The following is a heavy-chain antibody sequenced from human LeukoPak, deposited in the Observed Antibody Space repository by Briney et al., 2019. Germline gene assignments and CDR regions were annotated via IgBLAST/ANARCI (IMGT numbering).Heavy chain of an antibody. CDR1: GFTFNNFA. D-gene: IGHD4-17*01. CDR2: ISGSGGFT. CDR3: AKGQTTVRGFFNY. J-gene: IGHJ4*02. Sequence: PGGSLRLSCAASGFTFNNFAMSWVRQAPGKGLEWVSVISGSGGFTYHADSVKGRFTISRDNSKNTLYLEMNTVRAEDTAVYYCAKGQTTVRGFFNYRGQGTLVTVSS. V-gene: IGHV3-23*01.